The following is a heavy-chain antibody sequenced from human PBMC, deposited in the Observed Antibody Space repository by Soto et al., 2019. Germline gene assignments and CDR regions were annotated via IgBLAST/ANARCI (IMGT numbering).Heavy chain of an antibody. CDR3: AKDYNYYDSSGYFPNWYFDL. CDR2: IKSKTDGGTT. D-gene: IGHD3-22*01. V-gene: IGHV3-15*07. CDR1: GFTFSNAW. J-gene: IGHJ2*01. Sequence: GGSLRLSCAASGFTFSNAWMNWVRQAPGKGLEWVGRIKSKTDGGTTDYAAPVKGRFTISRDDSKNTLYLQMNSLRAEDTAVYYFAKDYNYYDSSGYFPNWYFDLWGRGTLVTVSS.